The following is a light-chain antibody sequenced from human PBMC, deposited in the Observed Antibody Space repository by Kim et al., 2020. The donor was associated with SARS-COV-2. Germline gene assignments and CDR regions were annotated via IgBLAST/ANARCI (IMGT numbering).Light chain of an antibody. J-gene: IGLJ3*02. CDR2: RNN. V-gene: IGLV1-47*01. Sequence: QPVLAQPPSASGTPGQRVTISCSGSSSNIGSNSVYWYQQLPGTPPKLLIYRNNQRPSGVPDRFSGSKSGTSASLAISGLRSEDEADYYCAAWDDSLSGRVFGGGTQLTVL. CDR1: SSNIGSNS. CDR3: AAWDDSLSGRV.